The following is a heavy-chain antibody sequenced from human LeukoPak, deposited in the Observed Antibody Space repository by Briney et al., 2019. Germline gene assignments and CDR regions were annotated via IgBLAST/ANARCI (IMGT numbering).Heavy chain of an antibody. J-gene: IGHJ5*02. CDR2: IYSGGST. V-gene: IGHV3-66*01. Sequence: GGSLRLSRAASGFIVNYNYMSWVRQAPGKGLEWVSVIYSGGSTYYADSVKGRFTISRDNSKNMVYLQMNSLRVEDTAVYYCARVKVGSTYWFDPWGQGTLVTVSS. D-gene: IGHD1-26*01. CDR3: ARVKVGSTYWFDP. CDR1: GFIVNYNY.